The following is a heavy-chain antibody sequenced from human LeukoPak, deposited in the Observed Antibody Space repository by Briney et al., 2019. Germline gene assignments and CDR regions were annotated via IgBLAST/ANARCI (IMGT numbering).Heavy chain of an antibody. CDR3: AKDQGAPFFGTAIYYMDV. D-gene: IGHD3-10*01. CDR2: ISGSGGST. V-gene: IGHV3-23*01. J-gene: IGHJ6*03. Sequence: GGSLRLSCAASGFTFSSYGMSWVRQAPGKGLEWVSAISGSGGSTYYADSVKGRFTISRDNSKNTLYLQMNSLRAEDTAVYYCAKDQGAPFFGTAIYYMDVWGKGTTVTISS. CDR1: GFTFSSYG.